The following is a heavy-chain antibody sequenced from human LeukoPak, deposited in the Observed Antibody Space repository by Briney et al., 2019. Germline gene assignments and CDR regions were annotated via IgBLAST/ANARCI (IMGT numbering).Heavy chain of an antibody. CDR3: ARSYGDYLSGDYYYMDV. V-gene: IGHV3-48*01. J-gene: IGHJ6*03. Sequence: GGSLRLSCAASGFTFSSYSMNWVRQAPGKGLEWVSYISSSSSTIYYADSVKGRFTISRDNAKNSLYLQMNSLRAEDTAVYYCARSYGDYLSGDYYYMDVWGKGTTVTVSS. CDR2: ISSSSSTI. CDR1: GFTFSSYS. D-gene: IGHD4-17*01.